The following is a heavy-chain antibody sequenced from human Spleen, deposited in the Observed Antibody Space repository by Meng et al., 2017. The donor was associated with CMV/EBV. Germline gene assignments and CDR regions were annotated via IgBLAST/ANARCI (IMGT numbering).Heavy chain of an antibody. D-gene: IGHD5-18*01. V-gene: IGHV3-15*01. J-gene: IGHJ4*02. CDR2: IKSKTDGGTT. Sequence: GGSLRLSCAASGFTVSSNYMSWVRQAPGKGLEWVGRIKSKTDGGTTDYAAPVKGRFTISRDDSKNTLYLQMNSLKTEDTAVYYCTTLRGYSFIYWGQGTLVTVSS. CDR1: GFTVSSNY. CDR3: TTLRGYSFIY.